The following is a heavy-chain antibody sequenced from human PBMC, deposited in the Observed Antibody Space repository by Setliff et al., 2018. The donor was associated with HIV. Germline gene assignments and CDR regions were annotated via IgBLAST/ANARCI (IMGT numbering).Heavy chain of an antibody. CDR2: IYSGGNT. CDR3: ARDLHRLYSNSGGGFDH. J-gene: IGHJ4*02. D-gene: IGHD6-6*01. CDR1: GFTVSSNY. Sequence: GGSLRLSCAASGFTVSSNYMSWVRQAPGKGLEWVSVIYSGGNTYYADSVKGRFTISRDNAKNSLYLQMNSLRVDDTAVYYCARDLHRLYSNSGGGFDHWGQGALVTVSS. V-gene: IGHV3-66*01.